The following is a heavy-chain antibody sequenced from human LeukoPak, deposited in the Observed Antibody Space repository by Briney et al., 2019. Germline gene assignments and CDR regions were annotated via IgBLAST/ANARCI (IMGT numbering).Heavy chain of an antibody. V-gene: IGHV4-4*07. D-gene: IGHD3-22*01. J-gene: IGHJ4*02. CDR2: FYTTGIP. CDR1: GGPINNSY. Sequence: MTSETLSLTCSVSGGPINNSYWTWIRQPAGRGLEWIGRFYTTGIPNYNPSLKSRVTISVDTSKNQFSLKLSSVTAADTAVYYCARGRYYYDSSGYYYEWDRNFDYWGQGTLVTVSS. CDR3: ARGRYYYDSSGYYYEWDRNFDY.